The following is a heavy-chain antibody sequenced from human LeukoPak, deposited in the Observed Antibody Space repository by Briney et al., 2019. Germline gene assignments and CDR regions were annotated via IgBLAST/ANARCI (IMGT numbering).Heavy chain of an antibody. CDR2: IKQDGSVE. J-gene: IGHJ5*02. V-gene: IGHV3-7*01. D-gene: IGHD3-10*01. CDR1: GFTYTNYW. Sequence: GGSLRLSCAASGFTYTNYWMAWVRQAPGKGLQWVASIKQDGSVEYYVDSVKGRFTISRDNAKNSHYLQMNSLRVEDMAEYYCARWADDSGIYYIASWGQGTLVTVSS. CDR3: ARWADDSGIYYIAS.